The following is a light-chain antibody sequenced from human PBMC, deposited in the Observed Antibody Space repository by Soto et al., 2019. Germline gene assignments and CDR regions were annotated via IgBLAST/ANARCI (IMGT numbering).Light chain of an antibody. Sequence: DIQMTRSPSTLSASVGDRVTITCRASQSISSWLAWYQQKPGKAPKLLIYKASSLESGVPSRFSGSGSGTEFTLTISSLQPDDFATYYCQQYNSYITFGQGTRLEIK. V-gene: IGKV1-5*03. CDR2: KAS. CDR3: QQYNSYIT. CDR1: QSISSW. J-gene: IGKJ5*01.